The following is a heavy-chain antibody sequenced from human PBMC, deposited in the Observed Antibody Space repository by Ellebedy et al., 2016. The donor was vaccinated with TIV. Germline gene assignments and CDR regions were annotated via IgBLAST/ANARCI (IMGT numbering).Heavy chain of an antibody. Sequence: SETLSLTCSVSGGSIGGYYWSWIRQPAGKGLEWIGRIYPTGSTNYNPSLKSRLTMSVDTSKNQFSLKLDSVTAADTAVYYCAREKVNYEFGLDVWGQGTTASVSS. CDR3: AREKVNYEFGLDV. D-gene: IGHD3-22*01. J-gene: IGHJ6*02. CDR1: GGSIGGYY. V-gene: IGHV4-4*07. CDR2: IYPTGST.